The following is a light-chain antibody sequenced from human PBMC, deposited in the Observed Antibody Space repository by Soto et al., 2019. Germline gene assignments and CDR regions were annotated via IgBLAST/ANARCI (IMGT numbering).Light chain of an antibody. J-gene: IGKJ1*01. CDR1: QSVSSN. Sequence: EIVLTQSQGTLSLSPGERGTLSCLASQSVSSNLAWYQQKPGQAPRLLIYGASTRATGIPARFSGSGSGAEFTLTISSLQSEDFAVYYCQQYNNWPSWTFGQGTKVDIK. V-gene: IGKV3-15*01. CDR3: QQYNNWPSWT. CDR2: GAS.